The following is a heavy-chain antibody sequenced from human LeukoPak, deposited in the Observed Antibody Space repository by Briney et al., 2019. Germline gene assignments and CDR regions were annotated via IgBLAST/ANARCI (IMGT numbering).Heavy chain of an antibody. Sequence: GASVKVSCKASGYTLTSYDINWVRQATGQGIEWMGWMNPNSGNTGYAQKFQGRVTITRNTSISTAYMELSSLRSEDTAVYYCARERTGDAFDIWGQGTMVTVSS. CDR3: ARERTGDAFDI. CDR1: GYTLTSYD. V-gene: IGHV1-8*03. CDR2: MNPNSGNT. J-gene: IGHJ3*02. D-gene: IGHD3/OR15-3a*01.